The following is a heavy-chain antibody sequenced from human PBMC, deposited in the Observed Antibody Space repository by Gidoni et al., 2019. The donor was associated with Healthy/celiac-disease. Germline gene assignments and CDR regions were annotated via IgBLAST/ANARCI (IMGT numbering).Heavy chain of an antibody. D-gene: IGHD4-4*01. Sequence: QVQLQESGPGLVKPSETLSLTCTVSGGSISSYYWSWIRQPPGKGLEWIGYIYYSGSTNYNPSLKSRVTISVDTSKNQFSLKLSSVTAADTAVYYCARWDDYSNYFDYWGQGTLVTVSS. CDR1: GGSISSYY. J-gene: IGHJ4*02. CDR3: ARWDDYSNYFDY. V-gene: IGHV4-59*01. CDR2: IYYSGST.